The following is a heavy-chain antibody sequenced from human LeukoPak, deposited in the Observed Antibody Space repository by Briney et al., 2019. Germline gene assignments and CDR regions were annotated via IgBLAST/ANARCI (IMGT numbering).Heavy chain of an antibody. V-gene: IGHV1-2*02. D-gene: IGHD1-26*01. CDR1: GYTFTVYY. CDR2: INPNSGGT. CDR3: ARSRNIVGATTFGY. Sequence: ASVTVSCKASGYTFTVYYMHWVRQAPGQGLEWMGWINPNSGGTNYAQKFQGRVTITRDTSISTAYMELSRLRSDDTAVYYCARSRNIVGATTFGYWGQGTLVAVSS. J-gene: IGHJ4*02.